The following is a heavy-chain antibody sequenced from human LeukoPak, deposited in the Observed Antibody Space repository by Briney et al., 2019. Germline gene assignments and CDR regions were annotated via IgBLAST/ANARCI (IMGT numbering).Heavy chain of an antibody. CDR2: IDPSDSYT. V-gene: IGHV5-10-1*01. J-gene: IGHJ4*02. D-gene: IGHD3-10*01. CDR1: GYSFTSYW. Sequence: GESLRISCKGSGYSFTSYWISWVRQMPGKGLEWMGRIDPSDSYTNYSPYFQGHVTISADKSISTAYLQWSSLKASDTAMYYCARQGLLWFGELLPPFDYWGQGTLVTVSS. CDR3: ARQGLLWFGELLPPFDY.